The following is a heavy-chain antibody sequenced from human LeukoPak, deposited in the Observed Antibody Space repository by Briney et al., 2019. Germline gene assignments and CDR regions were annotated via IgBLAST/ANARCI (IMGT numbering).Heavy chain of an antibody. CDR2: ISSSSSTI. D-gene: IGHD3-3*01. CDR1: GFTFSSYS. V-gene: IGHV3-48*01. Sequence: VGSLRLSCEASGFTFSSYSMNWVRQAPGKGLEWVSYISSSSSTIYYADSVKGRFTISRDSAKNSLYLQMNSLRAEDTAVYYCARDDFWSGYYTPDYWGQGTLVTVSS. CDR3: ARDDFWSGYYTPDY. J-gene: IGHJ4*02.